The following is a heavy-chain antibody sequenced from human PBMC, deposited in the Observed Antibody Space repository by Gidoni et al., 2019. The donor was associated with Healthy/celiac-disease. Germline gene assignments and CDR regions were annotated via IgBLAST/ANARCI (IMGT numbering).Heavy chain of an antibody. Sequence: EVQLVQSGAEVKKPGESLKISCKGSGYSFTSYWIGGVRQMPGKGLEWMGIIYPGDSDTRYSPSFQGQVTISADKSISTAYLQWSSLKASDTAMYYCARLPYYDFWSGYSPFDYWGQGTLVTVSS. CDR1: GYSFTSYW. J-gene: IGHJ4*02. CDR3: ARLPYYDFWSGYSPFDY. CDR2: IYPGDSDT. V-gene: IGHV5-51*01. D-gene: IGHD3-3*01.